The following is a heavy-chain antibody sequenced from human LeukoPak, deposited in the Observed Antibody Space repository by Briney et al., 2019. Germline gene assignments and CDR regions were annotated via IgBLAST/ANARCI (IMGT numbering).Heavy chain of an antibody. V-gene: IGHV3-9*01. J-gene: IGHJ4*02. CDR3: AKYMRAFYQYGVFDY. Sequence: PGRSLRLSCAASGFTFADYAMHWVRQAPGKGLEWVSGISWNSGSIGYADSVKGRYSISRDDVKNSLYLQMNSLRAEDTALYYCAKYMRAFYQYGVFDYWGQGAPVTVSS. CDR1: GFTFADYA. CDR2: ISWNSGSI. D-gene: IGHD2/OR15-2a*01.